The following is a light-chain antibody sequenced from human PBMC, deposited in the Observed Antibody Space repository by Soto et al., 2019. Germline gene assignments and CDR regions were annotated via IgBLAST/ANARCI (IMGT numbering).Light chain of an antibody. J-gene: IGKJ3*01. V-gene: IGKV2-28*01. CDR1: QSLLFRNGYNY. CDR2: LGS. CDR3: MQALQTPRT. Sequence: DIVMTQSPLFLSVTPGEPASISCRSSQSLLFRNGYNYLDWYLQKPGQSPQLLIYLGSNRASGVPDRFSGSVSGTDFTLKISRVEADDVGVYYCMQALQTPRTFGPGTKVDIK.